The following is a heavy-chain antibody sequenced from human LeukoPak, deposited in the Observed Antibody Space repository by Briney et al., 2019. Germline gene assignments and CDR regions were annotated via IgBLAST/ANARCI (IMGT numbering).Heavy chain of an antibody. J-gene: IGHJ4*02. CDR1: GGSISSSNW. CDR3: AREESDYYDSSALDY. D-gene: IGHD3-22*01. CDR2: IYHSGST. Sequence: PSGTLSLTCAVSGGSISSSNWWSWVRQPPGKGLEWIGEIYHSGSTNYNPSLKSRVTISVDKSKNQFSLKLSSVTAADTAVYYCAREESDYYDSSALDYWGQGTLVTVSS. V-gene: IGHV4-4*02.